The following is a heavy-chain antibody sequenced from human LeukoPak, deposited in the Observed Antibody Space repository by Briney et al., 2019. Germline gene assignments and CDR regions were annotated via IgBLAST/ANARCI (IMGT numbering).Heavy chain of an antibody. CDR1: GGSFSGYY. V-gene: IGHV4-34*01. J-gene: IGHJ6*02. D-gene: IGHD6-13*01. Sequence: KTSETLSLTCAVYGGSFSGYYWSWIRQPPGKGLEWIGEINHSGSTNYNPSLKSRVTISVDTSKNQFSLKLSSVTAADTAVYYCARAWQQLVYGMDVWGQGTTVTVSS. CDR2: INHSGST. CDR3: ARAWQQLVYGMDV.